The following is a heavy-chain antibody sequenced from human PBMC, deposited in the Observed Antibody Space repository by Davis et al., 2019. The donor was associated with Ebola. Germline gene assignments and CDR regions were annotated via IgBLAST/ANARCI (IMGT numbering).Heavy chain of an antibody. CDR3: AKDTGNIWFDI. Sequence: GGSLRLSCAASGFVFSNYVMSWVRRAPGKGLEWVSTHGTSGDTYYADSVKGRFTISRDNSKNTLYLQMNGLRVEDTAIYYCAKDTGNIWFDIWGQGTMVTVSS. CDR1: GFVFSNYV. J-gene: IGHJ3*02. CDR2: HGTSGDT. D-gene: IGHD2-8*02. V-gene: IGHV3-23*01.